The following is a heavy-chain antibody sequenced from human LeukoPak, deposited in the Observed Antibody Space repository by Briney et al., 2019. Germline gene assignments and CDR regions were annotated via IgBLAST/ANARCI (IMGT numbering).Heavy chain of an antibody. CDR2: ISNNGGYT. D-gene: IGHD1-26*01. J-gene: IGHJ5*02. V-gene: IGHV3-23*01. Sequence: PGGSLRLSCAASGFTFSSSAMSWVRQAPGKGLEWVSAISNNGGYTYYADSVQGRFTISRDNSKNTLYLQMNSLRAEDTAVYYCAKDTGIVGATPWFDPWGQGTLVTVSS. CDR1: GFTFSSSA. CDR3: AKDTGIVGATPWFDP.